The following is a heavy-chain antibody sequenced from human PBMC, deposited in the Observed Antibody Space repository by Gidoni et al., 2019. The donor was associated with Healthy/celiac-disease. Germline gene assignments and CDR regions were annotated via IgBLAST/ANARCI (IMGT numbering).Heavy chain of an antibody. CDR1: GFTFDDYA. J-gene: IGHJ4*02. D-gene: IGHD3-10*01. CDR2: ISWDGGST. V-gene: IGHV3-43D*04. Sequence: EVQLVESGGVVVQPGGSLRLSCAASGFTFDDYAMHWVRQAPGKGLEWVSLISWDGGSTYYADSVKGRFTISRDNSKNSLYLQMNSLRAEDTALYYCAKDPDYYGSGSLDYWGQGTLVTVSS. CDR3: AKDPDYYGSGSLDY.